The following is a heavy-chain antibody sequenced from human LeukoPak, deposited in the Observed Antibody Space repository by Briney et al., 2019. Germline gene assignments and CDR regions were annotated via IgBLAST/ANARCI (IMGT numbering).Heavy chain of an antibody. CDR1: GGSISSYY. J-gene: IGHJ4*02. Sequence: PSEALSLTCTVSGGSISSYYWSWIRQPPGKGLEWIGFIFYSGTTNYNPSLKSRVTISVNTSKNQFSLKLSSVTAADTAVYYCARGGWNKFDYWGQGTLVTVSS. CDR3: ARGGWNKFDY. V-gene: IGHV4-59*01. CDR2: IFYSGTT. D-gene: IGHD3-22*01.